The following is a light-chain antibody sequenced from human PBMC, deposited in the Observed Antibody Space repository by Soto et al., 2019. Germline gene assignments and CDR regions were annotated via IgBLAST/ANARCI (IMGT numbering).Light chain of an antibody. CDR3: HQRSNWPLT. CDR1: QSVFSS. CDR2: DAS. V-gene: IGKV3-11*01. Sequence: EIVLTQSPVTLSLSPGERATLSCRASQSVFSSLAWYQQKPGQATMLLSYDASTGATAIPARFRGSGSGTDFTLTISSLEPEDFAVYYCHQRSNWPLTFGGGTKVEIK. J-gene: IGKJ4*01.